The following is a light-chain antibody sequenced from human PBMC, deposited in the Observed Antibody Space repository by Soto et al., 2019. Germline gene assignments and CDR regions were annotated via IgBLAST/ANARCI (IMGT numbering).Light chain of an antibody. V-gene: IGKV3-15*01. CDR2: GAS. CDR3: QQYNNWPPT. J-gene: IGKJ2*01. Sequence: EIVMTQSPATLSVSPGERATLSCRASQSVSSNLAWYQQKPGQAPRLLIYGASTRATGIPARFSGSWSRTEFTLTISILQSEDFAVYYCQQYNNWPPTFGQGTKLEIK. CDR1: QSVSSN.